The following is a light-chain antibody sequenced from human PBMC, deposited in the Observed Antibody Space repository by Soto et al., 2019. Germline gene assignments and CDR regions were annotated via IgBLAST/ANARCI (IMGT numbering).Light chain of an antibody. V-gene: IGKV1-17*01. CDR2: GAS. J-gene: IGKJ1*01. CDR1: QGIRID. Sequence: DIQVTQSPSSLSASVGDRVTITCRASQGIRIDLGWYQQKPGRAPKRLIYGASNLQSGVPSRFSGSGSGTEFTLTISSLQPEDSATYYCLQHISYPWTFGQGTKVEIK. CDR3: LQHISYPWT.